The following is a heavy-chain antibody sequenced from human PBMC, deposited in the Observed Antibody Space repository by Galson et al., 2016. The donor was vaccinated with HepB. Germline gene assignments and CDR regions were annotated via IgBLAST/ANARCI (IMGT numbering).Heavy chain of an antibody. J-gene: IGHJ4*02. CDR3: AKDCGQQGMALDY. V-gene: IGHV3-30*15. D-gene: IGHD5-24*01. Sequence: SLRLSCAASGFTFGSYTVNWVRQAPGKGLEWVAVTSYDGSNEYYAESVKGRFTISRDNSKSTLYLQMSSLRTEDTAVYYCAKDCGQQGMALDYLVQGVLVTVSS. CDR1: GFTFGSYT. CDR2: TSYDGSNE.